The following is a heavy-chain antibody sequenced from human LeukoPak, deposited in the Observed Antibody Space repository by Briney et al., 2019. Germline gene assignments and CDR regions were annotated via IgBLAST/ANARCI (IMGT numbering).Heavy chain of an antibody. CDR1: GFTFSSYA. V-gene: IGHV3-23*01. D-gene: IGHD6-19*01. CDR2: ISGSGGST. J-gene: IGHJ1*01. Sequence: GGSLRLSCAASGFTFSSYAMSWVRQAPGKGLEWVSAISGSGGSTYYADSVKGRFTISRDNSKNTLYLQMNSLRAEDTAVYYCAKDPVAAPQAEYFQHWGQGTLVTVSS. CDR3: AKDPVAAPQAEYFQH.